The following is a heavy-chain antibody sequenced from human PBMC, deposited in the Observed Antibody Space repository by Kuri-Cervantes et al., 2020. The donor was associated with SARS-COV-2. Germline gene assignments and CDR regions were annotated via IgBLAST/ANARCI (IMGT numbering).Heavy chain of an antibody. D-gene: IGHD5-12*01. J-gene: IGHJ3*02. CDR3: ARDRGSDAFDI. Sequence: ASVKVSCKVSGYTLTELSMHWVRQAPGKGLEWMGGFDPEDGETIYAQKFQGRVTITADKSTSTAYMELSSLRSEDTAVYYCARDRGSDAFDIWGQGTMVTVSS. CDR1: GYTLTELS. V-gene: IGHV1-24*01. CDR2: FDPEDGET.